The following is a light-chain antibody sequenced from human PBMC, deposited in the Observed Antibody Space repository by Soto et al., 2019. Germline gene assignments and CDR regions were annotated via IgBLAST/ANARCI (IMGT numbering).Light chain of an antibody. J-gene: IGKJ4*01. Sequence: DIPLTQSPTFLSASVGDRVTITCRASQDISSHLAWYQQIPGRAPKLLIYAASTLQSGVPSRFSGSGSGTQFTLTISSLQPEDFATYYCQQLNSYPLTFGGGTKVEIK. CDR2: AAS. V-gene: IGKV1-9*01. CDR3: QQLNSYPLT. CDR1: QDISSH.